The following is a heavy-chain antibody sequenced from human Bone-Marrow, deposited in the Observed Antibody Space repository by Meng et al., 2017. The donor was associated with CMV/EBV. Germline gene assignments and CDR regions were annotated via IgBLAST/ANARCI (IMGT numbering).Heavy chain of an antibody. Sequence: GGSLRLSCAASGFTFSSYGMHWVRQAPGKGLEWVAVIWYDGSNKYYADSVKGRFTISRENSKNTLYLQMNSLRAEDTAVYYCAKDYRGGYDSSLDYWGQGTLVTVSS. D-gene: IGHD5-12*01. CDR2: IWYDGSNK. V-gene: IGHV3-33*06. CDR3: AKDYRGGYDSSLDY. CDR1: GFTFSSYG. J-gene: IGHJ4*02.